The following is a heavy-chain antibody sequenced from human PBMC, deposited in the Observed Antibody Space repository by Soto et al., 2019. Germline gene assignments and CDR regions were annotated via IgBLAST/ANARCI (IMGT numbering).Heavy chain of an antibody. D-gene: IGHD3-10*01. CDR1: GGSISSYY. CDR2: VHHSWGS. Sequence: QVQLQESGPGLVKPSETLSLSCTVSGGSISSYYWSWFRQSPGKRMEWIGYVHHSWGSSYNPSLPSPVAISLDTSKSQFSLTVTSVTATDTAVYYCARQGFGPLHGLVDVWGQGTTVTVSS. CDR3: ARQGFGPLHGLVDV. J-gene: IGHJ6*02. V-gene: IGHV4-59*08.